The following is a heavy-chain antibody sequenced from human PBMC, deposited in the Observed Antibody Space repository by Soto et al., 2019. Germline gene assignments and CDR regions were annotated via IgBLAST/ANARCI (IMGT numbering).Heavy chain of an antibody. CDR1: GFTFSSYA. V-gene: IGHV3-30-3*01. CDR2: ISYGGSNK. D-gene: IGHD5-12*01. J-gene: IGHJ4*02. CDR3: ARDRGRWLQLRIDY. Sequence: QVQLVESGGGVVQPGRSLRLSCAASGFTFSSYAMHWVRQAPGKGLEWVAVISYGGSNKYYADSVKGRFTISRDNSKNTLYLQMNSLRAEDTAVYYCARDRGRWLQLRIDYWGQGTLVTVSS.